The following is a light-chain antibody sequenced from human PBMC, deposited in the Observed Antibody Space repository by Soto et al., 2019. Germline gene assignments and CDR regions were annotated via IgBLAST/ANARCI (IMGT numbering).Light chain of an antibody. CDR2: QVS. CDR3: SSYAGSNNPYV. Sequence: QSVLTQPPSASGSPGQTVTISCTGTSSDVGGYNSVSWYQQHPGKAPKLMIFQVSKRPSGVPDRFSGSKSGNTASLTVSGLQAEDEADYYCSSYAGSNNPYVFGTGTKVNVL. J-gene: IGLJ1*01. V-gene: IGLV2-8*01. CDR1: SSDVGGYNS.